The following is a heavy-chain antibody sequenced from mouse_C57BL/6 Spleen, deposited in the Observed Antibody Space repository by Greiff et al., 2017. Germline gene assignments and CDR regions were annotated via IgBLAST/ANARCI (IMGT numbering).Heavy chain of an antibody. Sequence: QVQLQQPGAELVKPGASVKLSCKASGYTFTSYWMQWVKQRPGQGLEWIGEIDPSDSYTNYNQKFKGKATLTVDTSSSTAYMQLSSLTSEDSAVYYCASYYYGSSDCWGQGTTLTVSS. CDR3: ASYYYGSSDC. D-gene: IGHD1-1*01. CDR2: IDPSDSYT. J-gene: IGHJ2*01. CDR1: GYTFTSYW. V-gene: IGHV1-50*01.